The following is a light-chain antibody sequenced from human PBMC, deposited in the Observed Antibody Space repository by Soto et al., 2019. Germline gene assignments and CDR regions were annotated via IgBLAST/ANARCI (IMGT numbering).Light chain of an antibody. Sequence: EIVLTQSPGTLSLSPGERGTLSCRASQRFGSSNLAWYQQKPGQAPRLLIYSTSSRATGIPDRFSGSGSGTDFTLTISRLEPEDFAVYYCHQYVSSLFGQGTKVDIK. CDR2: STS. J-gene: IGKJ1*01. V-gene: IGKV3-20*01. CDR3: HQYVSSL. CDR1: QRFGSSN.